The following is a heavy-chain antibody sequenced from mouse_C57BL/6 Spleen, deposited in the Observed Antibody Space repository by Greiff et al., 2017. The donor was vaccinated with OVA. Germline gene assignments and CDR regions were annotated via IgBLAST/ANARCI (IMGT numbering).Heavy chain of an antibody. CDR3: ARSFLQYFDY. CDR1: GYTFTDYY. D-gene: IGHD2-10*01. Sequence: EVQLQQSGPELVKPGASVKISCKASGYTFTDYYMNWVKQSHGKSLEWIGDINPNNGGTSYNQKFKGKATLTVDKSSSTAYMELRSLTSEDSAVYYCARSFLQYFDYWGQGTTLTVSS. V-gene: IGHV1-26*01. CDR2: INPNNGGT. J-gene: IGHJ2*01.